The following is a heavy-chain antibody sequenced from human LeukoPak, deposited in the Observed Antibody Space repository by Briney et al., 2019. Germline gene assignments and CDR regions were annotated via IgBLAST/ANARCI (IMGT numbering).Heavy chain of an antibody. Sequence: GGSLRLSCAASGFTFISYAMSWVRQAPGKGLEWVSSISATGASTYYVDSVKGRFTVSRDNSNNTVYLRMNTLGAEDTAVYYCAKAFRYGTSSYLDSWGRGILVTVSS. CDR1: GFTFISYA. CDR3: AKAFRYGTSSYLDS. J-gene: IGHJ4*02. V-gene: IGHV3-23*01. D-gene: IGHD4-17*01. CDR2: ISATGAST.